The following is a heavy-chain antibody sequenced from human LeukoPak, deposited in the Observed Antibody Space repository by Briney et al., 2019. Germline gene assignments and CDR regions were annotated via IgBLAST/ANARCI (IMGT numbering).Heavy chain of an antibody. D-gene: IGHD3-10*01. J-gene: IGHJ6*03. V-gene: IGHV3-23*01. CDR1: GFTFSSYD. CDR2: ISGRGGTT. CDR3: VSPFLRFGETSPGYMDV. Sequence: GGSLRLSCAASGFTFSSYDMNWVRQAPGKGLEWVSFISGRGGTTYYADSVEGRFTISRDNSKNTLYLQMNSLRAEDTAVYYCVSPFLRFGETSPGYMDVWGKGTTVTVSS.